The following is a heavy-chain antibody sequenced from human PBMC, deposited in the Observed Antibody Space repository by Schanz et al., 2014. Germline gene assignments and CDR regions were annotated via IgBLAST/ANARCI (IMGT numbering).Heavy chain of an antibody. D-gene: IGHD2-8*02. CDR2: MSYDGSNK. J-gene: IGHJ4*02. V-gene: IGHV3-30*18. Sequence: QVQLVESGGGLVKPGGSLRLSCAASGFTFSDYYMSWIRQAPGKGLEWVAVMSYDGSNKYYADSVKGRFTISRDNSKNSVSLQMDSLRPEDTAVYFCAKDTGYCHGGACYCFEYWGLGILVTVSP. CDR3: AKDTGYCHGGACYCFEY. CDR1: GFTFSDYY.